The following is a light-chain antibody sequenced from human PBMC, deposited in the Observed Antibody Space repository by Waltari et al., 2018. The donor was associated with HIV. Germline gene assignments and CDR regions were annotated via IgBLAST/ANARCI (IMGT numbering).Light chain of an antibody. CDR3: SSYTSSSTWV. V-gene: IGLV2-14*03. CDR2: DVT. Sequence: QSALTQPASVSGSPGQSITTSCTGTRRNVGGYNYFSGYQQNPGKTPKLMIYDVTNRPSGVSNRFSGSKSGNTASLTISGLQLEDEADYYCSSYTSSSTWVFGGGTKLTVL. CDR1: RRNVGGYNY. J-gene: IGLJ3*02.